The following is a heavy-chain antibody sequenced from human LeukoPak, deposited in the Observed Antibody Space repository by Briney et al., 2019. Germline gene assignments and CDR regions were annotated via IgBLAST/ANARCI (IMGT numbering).Heavy chain of an antibody. J-gene: IGHJ4*02. D-gene: IGHD5-24*01. CDR3: ARKRYGDY. Sequence: SETLSLTCTVSGGFISSSSYYWGWIRQPPGKGLEWIGSIYYSGSTYYNPSLKSRVTISVDKSKNQFSLKLYSVTAADTAVYYCARKRYGDYWGQGTLVTVSS. V-gene: IGHV4-39*07. CDR2: IYYSGST. CDR1: GGFISSSSYY.